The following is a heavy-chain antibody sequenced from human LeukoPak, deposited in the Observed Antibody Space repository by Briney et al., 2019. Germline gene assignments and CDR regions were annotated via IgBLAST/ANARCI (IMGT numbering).Heavy chain of an antibody. V-gene: IGHV4-4*07. J-gene: IGHJ4*02. CDR3: AGSGQWELLLGDFDY. Sequence: PSETLSLACTVSGGSISSYYWSWIRQPAGKGLEWIGRIYTSGSTNYNPSLKSRVTMSVDTSKNQFSLKLSSVTAADTAVDYWAGSGQWELLLGDFDYWGQGTLVTVSS. CDR1: GGSISSYY. CDR2: IYTSGST. D-gene: IGHD1-26*01.